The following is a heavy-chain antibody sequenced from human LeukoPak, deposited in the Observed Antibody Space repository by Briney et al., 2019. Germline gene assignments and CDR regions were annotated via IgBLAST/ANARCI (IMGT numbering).Heavy chain of an antibody. CDR2: IIPIFGTA. Sequence: ASVKVSCKASGYTFTSYGISWVRQAPGQGLEWMGGIIPIFGTANYAQKFQGRVTITADESTSTAYMELSSLRSEDTAVYYCAREPCTNGVCYADYWGQGTLVTVSS. CDR3: AREPCTNGVCYADY. J-gene: IGHJ4*02. D-gene: IGHD2-8*01. V-gene: IGHV1-69*13. CDR1: GYTFTSYG.